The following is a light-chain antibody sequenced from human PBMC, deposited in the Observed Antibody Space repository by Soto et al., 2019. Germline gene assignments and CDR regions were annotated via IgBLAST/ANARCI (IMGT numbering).Light chain of an antibody. Sequence: EIVMTQSPATVSVSPGERATLSCRASQSVSRNLAWYQQKPGQAPRLLIYGASTRATGIPARFSGSGSGTEFTLTISSLQSEDFAVYYCQQYNNWPPYSFGQGTILEIK. CDR2: GAS. J-gene: IGKJ2*03. CDR3: QQYNNWPPYS. V-gene: IGKV3-15*01. CDR1: QSVSRN.